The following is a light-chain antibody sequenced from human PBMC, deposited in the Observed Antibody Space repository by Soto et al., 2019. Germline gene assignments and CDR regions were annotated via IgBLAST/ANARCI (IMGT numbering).Light chain of an antibody. CDR3: QQVNSYPLT. Sequence: DIQLTQSPPFLSASVGDRVTIICRASQGISSFLAWYQQKPGKAPKLLISGASTVERGVPSRFSGSGSGAEFTLIISSLQPEDFATYYCQQVNSYPLTFGPGTKVDIK. J-gene: IGKJ3*01. CDR1: QGISSF. V-gene: IGKV1-9*01. CDR2: GAS.